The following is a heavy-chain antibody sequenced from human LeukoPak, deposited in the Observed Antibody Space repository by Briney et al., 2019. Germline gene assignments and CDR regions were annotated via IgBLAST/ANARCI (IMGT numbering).Heavy chain of an antibody. V-gene: IGHV3-73*01. CDR2: IRSKANSYAT. Sequence: PGGSLRLSCAASGFTFSGSAMHWVRQASGKGLEWVGRIRSKANSYATAYAASVKGRFTISRDDSENTAYLQMNSLKTEDTAVYYCTRAAPRGDTLPPDYWGQRTVVPLPS. CDR1: GFTFSGSA. D-gene: IGHD3-10*01. CDR3: TRAAPRGDTLPPDY. J-gene: IGHJ4*02.